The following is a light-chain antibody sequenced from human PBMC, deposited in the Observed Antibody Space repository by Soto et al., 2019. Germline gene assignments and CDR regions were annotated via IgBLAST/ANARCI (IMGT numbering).Light chain of an antibody. Sequence: EIVLTQSPCTLFLSPGERATLSCRGSQSVSSNYLTWYQQKHGQXPRPLIYGASSRATGIPDRFSGSGSGTDFTLTISRLEPEDFEVYYCQQYGSSLYTFGQGTK. V-gene: IGKV3-20*01. CDR2: GAS. CDR3: QQYGSSLYT. J-gene: IGKJ2*01. CDR1: QSVSSNY.